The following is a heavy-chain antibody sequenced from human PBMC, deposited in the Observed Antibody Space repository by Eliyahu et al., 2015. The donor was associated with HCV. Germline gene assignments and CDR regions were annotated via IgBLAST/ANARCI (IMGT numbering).Heavy chain of an antibody. J-gene: IGHJ4*02. V-gene: IGHV3-7*03. D-gene: IGHD4-11*01. Sequence: EVQLVESGGGLVQPGGSLRLSCAVSGLTFNDYWMSWVRQAPGKGLEGVANIHEDGSHETYMDSVKGRFIISRDNAKNSLYLQMNSLRAEDTAVYYCARDNSPRFDYWGQGTLVTVSS. CDR1: GLTFNDYW. CDR2: IHEDGSHE. CDR3: ARDNSPRFDY.